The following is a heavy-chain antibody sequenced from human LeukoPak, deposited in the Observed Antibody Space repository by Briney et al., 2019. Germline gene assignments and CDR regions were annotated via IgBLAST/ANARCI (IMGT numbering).Heavy chain of an antibody. D-gene: IGHD4-17*01. J-gene: IGHJ4*02. CDR2: ISSSSTYI. Sequence: PGGSLRLSCAASGFTFSSYSMNWVRQAPGKGLEWVSSISSSSTYIYYADSVKGRFTISRDNAKNSLYLQVNSLRAEDTAVYYCARGTVTLDYWGQGTLVTVSS. CDR1: GFTFSSYS. V-gene: IGHV3-21*01. CDR3: ARGTVTLDY.